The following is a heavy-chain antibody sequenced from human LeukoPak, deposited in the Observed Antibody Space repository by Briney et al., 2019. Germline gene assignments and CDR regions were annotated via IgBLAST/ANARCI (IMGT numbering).Heavy chain of an antibody. Sequence: ASVTVSCKASGYTFTGYYIHWVRQAPGQGLEWMGWINPNNGGTNYAQRFQGRVTMTRDTSISTAYMELSRLRSDDTAVYYCARARTDRGSRGPYDIWGQGTMVTVSS. D-gene: IGHD3-10*01. CDR2: INPNNGGT. CDR3: ARARTDRGSRGPYDI. V-gene: IGHV1-2*02. J-gene: IGHJ3*02. CDR1: GYTFTGYY.